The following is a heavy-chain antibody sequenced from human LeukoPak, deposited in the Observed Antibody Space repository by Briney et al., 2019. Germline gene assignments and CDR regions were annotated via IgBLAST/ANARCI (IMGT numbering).Heavy chain of an antibody. CDR3: AKSHQGGYDAFDN. J-gene: IGHJ3*02. Sequence: GGSLRLSCAASGFTFSSYAMSWVRQAPGKGLEWVSGISGSGGSTYYADSVKGRFTISRDNSKNTLYLQMNSLRAEDTAVYYLAKSHQGGYDAFDNWGQGTMVTVSS. CDR2: ISGSGGST. D-gene: IGHD3-16*01. CDR1: GFTFSSYA. V-gene: IGHV3-23*01.